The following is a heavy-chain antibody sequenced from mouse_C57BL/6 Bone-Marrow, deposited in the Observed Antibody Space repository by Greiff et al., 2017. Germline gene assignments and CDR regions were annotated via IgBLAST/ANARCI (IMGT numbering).Heavy chain of an antibody. CDR1: GYTFTSYW. CDR3: ASSLYDGYYGWFAY. J-gene: IGHJ3*01. CDR2: IDPSDSYT. Sequence: VQLQQSGAELVMPGASVKLSCKASGYTFTSYWMHWVKQRPGQGLEWIGEIDPSDSYTNYNQKFKGKSTLTVDKSSSTAYMQLSSLTSADSAVYYCASSLYDGYYGWFAYWGQGTLVTVSA. D-gene: IGHD2-3*01. V-gene: IGHV1-69*01.